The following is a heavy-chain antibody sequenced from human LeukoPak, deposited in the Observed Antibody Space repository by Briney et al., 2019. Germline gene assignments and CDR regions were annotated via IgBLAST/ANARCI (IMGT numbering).Heavy chain of an antibody. CDR1: GGSISSSSYY. Sequence: SETLSLTCAVSGGSISSSSYYWGWIRQPPGKKLEWIGNIYYSGSTYYNPSLKSRVTISVDTSKNQFSLKLSSVTAADTAVYYCARPQRYSMYALDYWGQGTLVTVSS. D-gene: IGHD5/OR15-5a*01. J-gene: IGHJ4*02. CDR2: IYYSGST. V-gene: IGHV4-39*01. CDR3: ARPQRYSMYALDY.